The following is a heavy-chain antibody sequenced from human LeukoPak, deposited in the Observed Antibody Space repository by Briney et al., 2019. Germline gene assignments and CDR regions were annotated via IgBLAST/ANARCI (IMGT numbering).Heavy chain of an antibody. V-gene: IGHV4-34*01. CDR3: ARGRGSGWYEEKFAY. Sequence: SETLSLTCAVYGGSFSGYYWSWIRQPPGKGLEWIGEINHSGSTNYNPSLKSRVTISVDTSKNQFSLKLSSVTAADTAVYYCARGRGSGWYEEKFAYWGQGTLVTVSS. J-gene: IGHJ4*02. CDR2: INHSGST. D-gene: IGHD6-19*01. CDR1: GGSFSGYY.